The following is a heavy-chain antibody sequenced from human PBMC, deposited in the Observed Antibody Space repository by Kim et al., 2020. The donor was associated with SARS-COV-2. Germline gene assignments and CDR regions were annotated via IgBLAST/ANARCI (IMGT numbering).Heavy chain of an antibody. Sequence: SETLSLTCAVSGGSISSSNWWSWVRQPPGKGLEWIGEIYHSGSTNYNPSLKSLVTISVDKSKNQFTLKLSSVTAADTAVYYCAREFVRYFDSYYYYYGMDVWGQGTTVTVSS. CDR2: IYHSGST. CDR3: AREFVRYFDSYYYYYGMDV. V-gene: IGHV4-4*02. J-gene: IGHJ6*02. CDR1: GGSISSSNW. D-gene: IGHD3-9*01.